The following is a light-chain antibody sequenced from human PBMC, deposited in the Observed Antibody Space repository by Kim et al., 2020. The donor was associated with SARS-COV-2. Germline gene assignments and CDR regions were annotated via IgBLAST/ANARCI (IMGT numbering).Light chain of an antibody. CDR2: DAS. J-gene: IGKJ2*01. CDR1: QSVSRY. V-gene: IGKV3-11*01. Sequence: EIVLTQSPATLSLSPGERATLSCRASQSVSRYLAWYQQKPGQAPRLLIYDASNRATGIPARFSGSGSGTDFTLTISSLESEDFAVYYCQHRGNWPYTFGQGTKLEI. CDR3: QHRGNWPYT.